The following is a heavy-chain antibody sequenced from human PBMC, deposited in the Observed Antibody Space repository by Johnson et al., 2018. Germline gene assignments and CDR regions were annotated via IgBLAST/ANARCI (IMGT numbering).Heavy chain of an antibody. Sequence: QVQLQESGGGVVQPGRSLRLSCAASGFTFSDYGMHWVRQAPGNGLEWVAVIWYDGSYKYYADSVKGRFTISRDNSKNTLYLQLNNLRAEDTAVYYCAREVFHHWEALDVWGQVTVVTVSS. CDR1: GFTFSDYG. CDR3: AREVFHHWEALDV. J-gene: IGHJ3*01. V-gene: IGHV3-33*01. CDR2: IWYDGSYK. D-gene: IGHD1-26*01.